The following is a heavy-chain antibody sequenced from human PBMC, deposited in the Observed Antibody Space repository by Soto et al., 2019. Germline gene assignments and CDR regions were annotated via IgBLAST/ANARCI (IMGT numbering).Heavy chain of an antibody. Sequence: ESGGGLVKPGGSLRLSCVGSGFTFLDAWMSWVRQAPGKGLEWVGRLKSETDGGTADYATSVKGRFTISRDDSKNTLYLQMSSLRAQDTAVYYRITAPGLNVLFWGQGTLVTVSS. V-gene: IGHV3-15*01. CDR1: GFTFLDAW. CDR2: LKSETDGGTA. J-gene: IGHJ4*02. D-gene: IGHD3-16*01. CDR3: ITAPGLNVLF.